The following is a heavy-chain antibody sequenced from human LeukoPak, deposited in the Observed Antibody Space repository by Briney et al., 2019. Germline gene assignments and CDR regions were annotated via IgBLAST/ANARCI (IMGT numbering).Heavy chain of an antibody. V-gene: IGHV1-69*05. CDR1: GGTFSSYA. J-gene: IGHJ4*02. Sequence: SVKLSCKASGGTFSSYAISWVRQAPGQGLEWMGRTIPIFGTANYAQKFQGRVTITTYESTPTANMDLSIHRPKDTAASYYPRVEYYYDSSGPYHYWGQGTLVTVSS. D-gene: IGHD3-22*01. CDR2: TIPIFGTA. CDR3: PRVEYYYDSSGPYHY.